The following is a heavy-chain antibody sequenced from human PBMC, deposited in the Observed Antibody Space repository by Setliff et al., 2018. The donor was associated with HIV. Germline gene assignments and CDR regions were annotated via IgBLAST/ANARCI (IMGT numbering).Heavy chain of an antibody. CDR3: ATVSHTNVAAHDAFDI. Sequence: GASVKVSCKVSGYTLTELSRHWVRQAPGKGLEWMGGFDPEGGNTIYAQKFQGRVTMTADTSTDTAYMELSSLRSEDTAVYYCATVSHTNVAAHDAFDIWGQGTMVTVSS. CDR2: FDPEGGNT. D-gene: IGHD6-19*01. V-gene: IGHV1-24*01. CDR1: GYTLTELS. J-gene: IGHJ3*02.